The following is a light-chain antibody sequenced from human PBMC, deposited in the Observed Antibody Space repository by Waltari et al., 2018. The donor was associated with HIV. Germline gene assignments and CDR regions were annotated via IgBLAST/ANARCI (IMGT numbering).Light chain of an antibody. CDR2: GVS. J-gene: IGLJ2*01. Sequence: QSALTQPASESGSPGQSITISCTGPSSDIGGYDSVPWYQQHPGNAPTLLIYGVSSRPSGVSNRFSGSRTGNTASLTISGLQADDEAHYYCSAYTTYSPLAVFGGGTKLTVL. CDR3: SAYTTYSPLAV. CDR1: SSDIGGYDS. V-gene: IGLV2-14*01.